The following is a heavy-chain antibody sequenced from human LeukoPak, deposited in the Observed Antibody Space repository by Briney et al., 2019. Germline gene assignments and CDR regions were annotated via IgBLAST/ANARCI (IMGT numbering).Heavy chain of an antibody. V-gene: IGHV3-30*02. J-gene: IGHJ4*02. CDR1: GFTFSSYG. Sequence: GGSLRLSCAASGFTFSSYGMHWVRQAPGKGLEWVAFIRYDGSNKYYADSVKGRFTISRDNSKNTLYLQMNSLRAEDTAVYYCAKGFGPLRYFDWLDYWGQGTLVTVSS. CDR2: IRYDGSNK. CDR3: AKGFGPLRYFDWLDY. D-gene: IGHD3-9*01.